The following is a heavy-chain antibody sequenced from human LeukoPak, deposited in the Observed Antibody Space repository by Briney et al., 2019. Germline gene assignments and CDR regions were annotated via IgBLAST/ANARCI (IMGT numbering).Heavy chain of an antibody. V-gene: IGHV3-7*01. J-gene: IGHJ6*02. CDR1: GFTFSSYW. CDR2: IKQDGSEK. D-gene: IGHD2-21*02. CDR3: ARYCGGDCYGMDV. Sequence: GGSLTLSCTASGFTFSSYWMSWVRQAPGKGLEWVANIKQDGSEKDYVDSVKGRFTISRVNPKDSLYLQMNSLRAEDTAVYYCARYCGGDCYGMDVWGQGTTVTVSS.